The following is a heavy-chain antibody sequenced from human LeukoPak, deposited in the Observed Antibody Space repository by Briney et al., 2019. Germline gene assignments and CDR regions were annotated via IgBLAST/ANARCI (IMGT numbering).Heavy chain of an antibody. Sequence: GTLRLSCAASGFTFSDYGMSWVRQAPGKGLEWIGYISYSGSTNYNPSLKSRVTISVDTSKNQFSLKLSSVTAADTAVYYCARDSPGSGHFDYWGQGTLVTVSS. D-gene: IGHD2-15*01. CDR1: GFTFSDYG. V-gene: IGHV4-59*01. J-gene: IGHJ4*02. CDR2: ISYSGST. CDR3: ARDSPGSGHFDY.